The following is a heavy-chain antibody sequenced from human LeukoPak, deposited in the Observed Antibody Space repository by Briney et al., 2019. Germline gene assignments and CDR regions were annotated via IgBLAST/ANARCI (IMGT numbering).Heavy chain of an antibody. CDR3: ASLSPSYDSSGYYYHNDAFDI. V-gene: IGHV4-38-2*02. CDR1: GYSISSGYY. D-gene: IGHD3-22*01. Sequence: PSETLSLTCTVSGYSISSGYYWGWIRQPPGKGLEWIGSIYHSGSTYYNPSLKSRVTISVDTSKNQFSLKLNSVTAADTAVYYCASLSPSYDSSGYYYHNDAFDIWGQGTMVTVSS. J-gene: IGHJ3*02. CDR2: IYHSGST.